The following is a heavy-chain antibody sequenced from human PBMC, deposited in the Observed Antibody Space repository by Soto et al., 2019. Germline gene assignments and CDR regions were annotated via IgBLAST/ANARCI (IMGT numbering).Heavy chain of an antibody. CDR1: GGTFSSYA. D-gene: IGHD3-22*01. V-gene: IGHV1-69*12. CDR2: IIPIFGTA. J-gene: IGHJ4*02. CDR3: AREFAYYYDSGGYYYFDY. Sequence: QVQLVQSGAEVKKPGSSVKVSCKASGGTFSSYAISWVRQAPGQGLEWMGGIIPIFGTANYAQKFQGRVTITADEATSKAYLELSSLRSEDTAVYYCAREFAYYYDSGGYYYFDYWGQGTLVTVSS.